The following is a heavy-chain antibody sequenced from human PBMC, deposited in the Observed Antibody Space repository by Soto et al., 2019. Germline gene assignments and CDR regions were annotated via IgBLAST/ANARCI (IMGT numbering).Heavy chain of an antibody. D-gene: IGHD5-12*01. CDR3: ARGGHGEYTPGYDDFYAMDV. CDR1: RDTFANYA. J-gene: IGHJ6*01. Sequence: QVQLVQSGAEVKKPGSSVKVSCKASRDTFANYAISWVRQAPGQGLEWMGGIIPIYRAANYAQTFQDRVAITADESTNTVYMEVNSLTSDDTAVYYCARGGHGEYTPGYDDFYAMDVW. CDR2: IIPIYRAA. V-gene: IGHV1-69*01.